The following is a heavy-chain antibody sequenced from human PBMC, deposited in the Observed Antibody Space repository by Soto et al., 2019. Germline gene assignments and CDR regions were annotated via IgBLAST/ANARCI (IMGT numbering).Heavy chain of an antibody. D-gene: IGHD4-17*01. CDR2: INPSGGST. V-gene: IGHV1-46*01. CDR3: AREWPVTSDY. Sequence: QVQLVQSGAEVKKPGASVKVSCKASGYTFTNYYMHWVRQAPGQGLEWMGIINPSGGSTSYAQKFQGRVTMTRDTSTSTVYMELSSLRLDDTAVYSCAREWPVTSDYWGQGTLVTVSS. J-gene: IGHJ4*02. CDR1: GYTFTNYY.